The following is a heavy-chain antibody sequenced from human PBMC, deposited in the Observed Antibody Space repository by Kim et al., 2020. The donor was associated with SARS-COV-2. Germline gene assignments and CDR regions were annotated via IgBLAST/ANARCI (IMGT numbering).Heavy chain of an antibody. J-gene: IGHJ6*02. D-gene: IGHD4-17*01. CDR3: ARAEANYGDYYYYYGMDV. Sequence: TGRFTNSRDNSKNPLYLQMSSLRAEDTAVYYCARAEANYGDYYYYYGMDVWGQGTTVTVSS. V-gene: IGHV3-30*15.